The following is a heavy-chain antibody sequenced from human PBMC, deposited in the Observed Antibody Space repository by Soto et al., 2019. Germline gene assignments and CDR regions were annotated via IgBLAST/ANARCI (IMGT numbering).Heavy chain of an antibody. Sequence: DVQLLESGGGLIQPGGSVRLSCAASGFPFSTSGILWVLQPPGEGLEWVSAIGPNPINTNYRDSVKGRFTISRDNSRNTVFLQMTALRTEDTALYYCATARHCSRDACPAAEWGQGTLLTVSS. J-gene: IGHJ4*02. CDR3: ATARHCSRDACPAAE. CDR2: IGPNPINT. D-gene: IGHD2-21*01. V-gene: IGHV3-23*05. CDR1: GFPFSTSG.